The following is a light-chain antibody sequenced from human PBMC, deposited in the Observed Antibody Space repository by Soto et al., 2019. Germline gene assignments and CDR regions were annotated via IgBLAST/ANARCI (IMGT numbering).Light chain of an antibody. CDR1: SGDIGSYNR. V-gene: IGLV2-14*01. CDR2: EVT. Sequence: QSVLTQPASVSGSPGQSITISCTGTSGDIGSYNRVSWYQQHPGKAPKLIIYEVTDRPSGVSNRFSGSKSGNTASLTISGLQAEDEAEYYCQSYDSSLSGYVFGTGTKGTVL. CDR3: QSYDSSLSGYV. J-gene: IGLJ1*01.